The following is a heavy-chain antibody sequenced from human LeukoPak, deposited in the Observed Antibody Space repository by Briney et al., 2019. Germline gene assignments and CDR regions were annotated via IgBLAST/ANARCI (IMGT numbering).Heavy chain of an antibody. J-gene: IGHJ4*02. CDR3: GLSVQLSYFDY. V-gene: IGHV1-69*05. CDR2: IIPIFGTA. CDR1: GGTFSSYA. Sequence: SVKVSCKASGGTFSSYAISWVRQAPGQGLEWMGVIIPIFGTANYAQKFQGRVTITTDESTSTAYMELSSLRSEDTAVYYCGLSVQLSYFDYWGQGTLVTVSS. D-gene: IGHD1-1*01.